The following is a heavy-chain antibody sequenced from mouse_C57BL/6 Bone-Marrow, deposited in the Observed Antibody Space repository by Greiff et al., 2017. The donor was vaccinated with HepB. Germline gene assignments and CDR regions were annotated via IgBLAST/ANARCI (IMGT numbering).Heavy chain of an antibody. J-gene: IGHJ4*01. V-gene: IGHV5-4*01. CDR1: GFTFSSYA. CDR3: ARYYERYYAMDY. Sequence: EVPLQESGGGLVKPGGSLKLSCAASGFTFSSYAMSWVRQTPEKRLEWVATISDGGSYTYYPDNVKGRCTISRDNAKNNLYLQMSHLKSADTAMYYCARYYERYYAMDYWGQGTSVTVSS. CDR2: ISDGGSYT. D-gene: IGHD2-4*01.